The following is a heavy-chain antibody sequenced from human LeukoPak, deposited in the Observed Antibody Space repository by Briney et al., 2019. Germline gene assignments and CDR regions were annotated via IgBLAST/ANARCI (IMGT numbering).Heavy chain of an antibody. D-gene: IGHD4-23*01. J-gene: IGHJ4*02. CDR3: AKSHGGTPLLEY. CDR2: ISGGSGDT. Sequence: GGSLRLSCAASGFIFSSYAMSWVRQAPGKGLEWVSGISGGSGDTYYADSVKGRFTISRDNSKNTLSLQMNSLRAEDTAVYYCAKSHGGTPLLEYWGQGTLVTVSS. CDR1: GFIFSSYA. V-gene: IGHV3-23*01.